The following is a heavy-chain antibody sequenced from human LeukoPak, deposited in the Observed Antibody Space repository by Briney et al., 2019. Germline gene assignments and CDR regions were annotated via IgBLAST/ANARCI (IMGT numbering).Heavy chain of an antibody. CDR2: INPSGGST. CDR1: GYTFTSYY. CDR3: ARGDYVWGSYRYSFDY. J-gene: IGHJ4*02. Sequence: ASVKVSCKASGYTFTSYYMHWVRQAPGQGLEWMGIINPSGGSTSYAQKFQGRVTMTRDMSTSTVYMELSSLRSEDTAVYYCARGDYVWGSYRYSFDYWGQGTLVTVSS. V-gene: IGHV1-46*01. D-gene: IGHD3-16*02.